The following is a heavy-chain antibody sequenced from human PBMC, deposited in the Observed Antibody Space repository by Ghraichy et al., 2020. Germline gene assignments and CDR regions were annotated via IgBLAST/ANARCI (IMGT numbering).Heavy chain of an antibody. CDR3: ARSSIAARLRYGDDI. D-gene: IGHD6-6*01. CDR2: IYSGGST. J-gene: IGHJ3*02. CDR1: GFTVSSNY. V-gene: IGHV3-53*01. Sequence: ETLSLTCAASGFTVSSNYMSWVRQAPGKGLEWVSIIYSGGSTYYADSVKGRFTISRDNSKNTLYLQMNSLRAEDTAVYYCARSSIAARLRYGDDIWGQGTMVTVSS.